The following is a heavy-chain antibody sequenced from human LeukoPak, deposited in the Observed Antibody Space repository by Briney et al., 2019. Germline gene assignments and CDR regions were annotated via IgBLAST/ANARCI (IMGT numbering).Heavy chain of an antibody. Sequence: GGSLRLSCAASGFTFSSYAMSWVRQAPGKGVEGGSAISGSGGSTYYADSVKGRFTISRDNSKNTLYLQMNSLRAEDTAVYYCAKVGYSSGWYAQYYFDYWGQGTLVTVSS. CDR3: AKVGYSSGWYAQYYFDY. CDR2: ISGSGGST. J-gene: IGHJ4*02. CDR1: GFTFSSYA. V-gene: IGHV3-23*01. D-gene: IGHD6-19*01.